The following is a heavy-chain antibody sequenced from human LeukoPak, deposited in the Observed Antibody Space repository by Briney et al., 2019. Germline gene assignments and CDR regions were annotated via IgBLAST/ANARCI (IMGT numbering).Heavy chain of an antibody. CDR2: IIPIFGTA. V-gene: IGHV1-69*13. Sequence: SVKVSCKASGGTFSIYAISWVRQAPGQGLEWMGGIIPIFGTANYAQKFQGRVTITADESTSTAYMELSSLRSEDTAVYYCAGGFWSGYSPSTEYFQHWGQGTLVTVSS. CDR1: GGTFSIYA. CDR3: AGGFWSGYSPSTEYFQH. J-gene: IGHJ1*01. D-gene: IGHD3-3*01.